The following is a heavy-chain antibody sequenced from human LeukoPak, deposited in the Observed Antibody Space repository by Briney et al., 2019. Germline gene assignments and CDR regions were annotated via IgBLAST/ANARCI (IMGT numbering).Heavy chain of an antibody. CDR1: GFTFSSYW. J-gene: IGHJ3*02. D-gene: IGHD2-21*01. CDR2: IDSDGGGT. Sequence: GGSLRLSCAAPGFTFSSYWMHWVRQAPGKGLVWVSRIDSDGGGTIYADSVKGRFTISRDNAKNTLYLQMDSLRAEDTAAYYCSRGGVFHGFDIWGQGTMVTVSS. CDR3: SRGGVFHGFDI. V-gene: IGHV3-74*01.